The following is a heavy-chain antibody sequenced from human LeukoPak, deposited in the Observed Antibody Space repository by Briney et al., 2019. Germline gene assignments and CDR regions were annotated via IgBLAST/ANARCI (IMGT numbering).Heavy chain of an antibody. CDR2: INHSGST. J-gene: IGHJ4*02. CDR1: GGSFSGYY. V-gene: IGHV4-34*01. CDR3: ARGTMTTVTYYYDY. Sequence: SETLSLTCAVYGGSFSGYYWSWIRQPPGKGLEWIGEINHSGSTNYNPSLKSRVTISVDTSKNQFSLKLSSVTAADTAVYYCARGTMTTVTYYYDYWGQGTLVTVSS. D-gene: IGHD4-17*01.